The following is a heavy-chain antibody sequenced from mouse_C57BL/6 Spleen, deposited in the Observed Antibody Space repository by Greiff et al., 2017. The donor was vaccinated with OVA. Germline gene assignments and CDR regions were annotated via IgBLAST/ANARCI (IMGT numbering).Heavy chain of an antibody. CDR2: IRNKANGYTT. CDR1: GFTFTDYY. V-gene: IGHV7-3*01. J-gene: IGHJ2*01. D-gene: IGHD1-1*01. CDR3: ARYEITTVAHFDY. Sequence: EVQLVESGGGLVQPGGSLSLSCAASGFTFTDYYMSWVRQPPGKALEWLGFIRNKANGYTTEYSASVKGRFTISRDNSQSILYLQMNALRAEDSATYYCARYEITTVAHFDYWGQGTTLTVSS.